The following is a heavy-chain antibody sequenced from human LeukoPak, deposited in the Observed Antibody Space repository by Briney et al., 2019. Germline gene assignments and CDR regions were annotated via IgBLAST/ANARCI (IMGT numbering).Heavy chain of an antibody. CDR1: GGSISSYY. J-gene: IGHJ3*02. D-gene: IGHD1-26*01. Sequence: SETLSLTCTVSGGSISSYYWSWIRQPPGKGLEWIGYIYYSGSTNYNPSLKSRVTISVDTSKNQFSLKPSSVTAADTAVYYCARSPLGELAFDIWGQGTMVTVSS. V-gene: IGHV4-59*01. CDR3: ARSPLGELAFDI. CDR2: IYYSGST.